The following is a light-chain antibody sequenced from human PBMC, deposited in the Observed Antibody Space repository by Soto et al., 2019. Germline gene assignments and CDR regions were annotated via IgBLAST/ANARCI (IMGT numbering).Light chain of an antibody. CDR2: DTS. CDR3: QQRNRCLT. V-gene: IGKV3-11*01. CDR1: QSVTKY. J-gene: IGKJ4*01. Sequence: VLSQSPATLPLSPGERVTLSCRASQSVTKYLAWYHQKPGQPPRLLIFDTSNRATGIPARFSGSGSGTDFTLTISSLESEDSGTYYCQQRNRCLTFGGGTKVDIK.